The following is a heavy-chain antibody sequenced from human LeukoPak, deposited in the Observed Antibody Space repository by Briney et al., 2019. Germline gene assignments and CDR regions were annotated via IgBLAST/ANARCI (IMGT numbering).Heavy chain of an antibody. Sequence: ASVKVSCKASGYTFTTYAIHWVRQAPGQRLEWMGWINSGYGNTKYSQKFQGRVTITSDTSASTAYMEVRSLTSEDTAIYYCARDSYMAAADTWFDPWGQGTLVTVSS. CDR2: INSGYGNT. CDR3: ARDSYMAAADTWFDP. D-gene: IGHD6-13*01. V-gene: IGHV1-3*01. J-gene: IGHJ5*02. CDR1: GYTFTTYA.